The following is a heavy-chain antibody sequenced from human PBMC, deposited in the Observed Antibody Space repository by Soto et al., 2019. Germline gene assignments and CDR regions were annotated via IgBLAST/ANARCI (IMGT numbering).Heavy chain of an antibody. Sequence: PGGSLRLSCAASGFTFSSYSMNWVRQAPGKGLEWVSSISSSSSYIYYADSVKGRFTISRDNAKNSLYLQMNSLRAEDTAVYYCARDGLGSNGDFLYYFDYWGQGTLVTVSS. CDR1: GFTFSSYS. J-gene: IGHJ4*02. D-gene: IGHD4-17*01. CDR2: ISSSSSYI. CDR3: ARDGLGSNGDFLYYFDY. V-gene: IGHV3-21*01.